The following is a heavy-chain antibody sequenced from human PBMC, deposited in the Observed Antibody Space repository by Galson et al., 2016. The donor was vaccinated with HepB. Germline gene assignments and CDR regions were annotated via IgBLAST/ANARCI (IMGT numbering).Heavy chain of an antibody. CDR3: ARDWGSSGWYNWFDP. CDR2: ISYGGDI. CDR1: GFSFNDYG. D-gene: IGHD6-19*01. J-gene: IGHJ5*02. Sequence: SLRLSCAASGFSFNDYGFHWVRQAPGKGLEWLAMISYGGDIYYTASVKGRFTISRDNSENTLYLQMNSLRPEDTGVYYCARDWGSSGWYNWFDPWGQGTLVTVSS. V-gene: IGHV3-30*04.